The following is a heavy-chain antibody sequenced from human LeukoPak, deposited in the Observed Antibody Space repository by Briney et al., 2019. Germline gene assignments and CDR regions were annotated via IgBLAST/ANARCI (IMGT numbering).Heavy chain of an antibody. CDR3: ARGRLYYDSSGYYSGFDY. D-gene: IGHD3-22*01. J-gene: IGHJ4*02. Sequence: SETLSLTCAVYGGSFSGYYWSWIRQPPGKGLEWIGEINHSGSTNYNPYLKRRVTISVDTSKNQFSLKLSSVTAADTAVYYCARGRLYYDSSGYYSGFDYWGQGTLVTVSS. V-gene: IGHV4-34*01. CDR1: GGSFSGYY. CDR2: INHSGST.